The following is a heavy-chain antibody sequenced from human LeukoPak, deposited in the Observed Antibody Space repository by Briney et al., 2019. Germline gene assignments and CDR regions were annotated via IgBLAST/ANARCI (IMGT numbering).Heavy chain of an antibody. V-gene: IGHV1-69*04. CDR2: IIPIFGIA. D-gene: IGHD5-18*01. Sequence: ASVKVSCKASGGTFSSYAISWVRQAPGQGLERMGRIIPIFGIANYAQKFQGRVTITADKSTSTAYMELSSLRSEDTAVYYCARVVTPHNAFDIWGQGTMVTVSS. J-gene: IGHJ3*02. CDR1: GGTFSSYA. CDR3: ARVVTPHNAFDI.